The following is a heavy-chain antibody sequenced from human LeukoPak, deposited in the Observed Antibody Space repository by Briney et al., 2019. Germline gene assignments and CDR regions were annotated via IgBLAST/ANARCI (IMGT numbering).Heavy chain of an antibody. V-gene: IGHV1-69*05. J-gene: IGHJ5*02. CDR2: IIPILGTA. D-gene: IGHD3-9*01. CDR3: ARDGAHNILTGYYTRNWFDP. CDR1: GGTFSSYA. Sequence: GASVKVSCKASGGTFSSYAISWVRQAPGQGLEWMGGIIPILGTANYAQKFQGRVTITTDESTSTAYMELSSLRSEDTAVYYCARDGAHNILTGYYTRNWFDPWGQGTLVTVSS.